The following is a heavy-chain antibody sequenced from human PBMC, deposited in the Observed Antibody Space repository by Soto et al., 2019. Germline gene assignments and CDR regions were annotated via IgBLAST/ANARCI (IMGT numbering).Heavy chain of an antibody. CDR2: FNPKTGVA. D-gene: IGHD1-1*01. Sequence: QVRLVQSGPEVKIPGASVRVSCKASGYPITTYYIHWVRQAPGQGLEWLGYFNPKTGVALYAHKFRGRVTLTWDSSITTVYMELTRLTSDDTAVYYCARVEGSASTTGDWGQGTLVAISS. CDR3: ARVEGSASTTGD. CDR1: GYPITTYY. J-gene: IGHJ4*02. V-gene: IGHV1-2*02.